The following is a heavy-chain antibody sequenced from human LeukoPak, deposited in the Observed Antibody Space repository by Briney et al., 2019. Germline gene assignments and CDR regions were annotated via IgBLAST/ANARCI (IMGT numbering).Heavy chain of an antibody. CDR3: AKDTVGAFDI. V-gene: IGHV3-9*01. CDR1: GFTFDDYA. J-gene: IGHJ3*02. CDR2: ISWNSGNI. Sequence: GGSLRLSCAASGFTFDDYAMHWVRQAPGKGLEWVSGISWNSGNIGYADSVKGRFTISRDNAKNSLYLQMNSLRAEDTALYYCAKDTVGAFDIWGQGTMVTVSS.